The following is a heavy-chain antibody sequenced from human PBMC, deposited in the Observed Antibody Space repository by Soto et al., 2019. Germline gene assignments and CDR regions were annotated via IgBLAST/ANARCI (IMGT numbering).Heavy chain of an antibody. CDR1: GGSISSGGYY. D-gene: IGHD6-6*01. V-gene: IGHV4-31*03. CDR2: IYYSGST. CDR3: ARDSTSSSLPATAFDY. J-gene: IGHJ4*02. Sequence: QVQLQESGPGLVKPSQTLSLTCTVSGGSISSGGYYWSWIRQHPGKGLEWIGYIYYSGSTYYNPSLKSRVTISVDTSKNQVSLKLSSVTAADTAVYYCARDSTSSSLPATAFDYWGQGTLVTVSS.